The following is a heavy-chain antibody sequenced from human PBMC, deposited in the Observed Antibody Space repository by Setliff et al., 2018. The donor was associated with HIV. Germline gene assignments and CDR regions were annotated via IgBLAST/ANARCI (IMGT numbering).Heavy chain of an antibody. V-gene: IGHV3-74*01. CDR3: ARVEWGYYYDSSGYLDY. J-gene: IGHJ4*02. CDR1: GFTFSSYW. CDR2: INSDGSST. D-gene: IGHD3-22*01. Sequence: GGSLRLSCAASGFTFSSYWMHWVRQAPGKGLVWVSRINSDGSSTSYADSVKGRFTISRDNAKNTLYLQMNSLRAEDTAVYYCARVEWGYYYDSSGYLDYWGQGTLVTVSS.